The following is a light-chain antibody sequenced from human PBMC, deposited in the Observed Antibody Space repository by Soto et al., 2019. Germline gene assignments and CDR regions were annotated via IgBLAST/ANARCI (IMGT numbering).Light chain of an antibody. J-gene: IGLJ1*01. Sequence: QSVLTQPASVSGSPGQSITFSCTGPTSDVGSYDLVSWYQQHPGKAPKLIIYDVTKRPSGVSNRFSGSKSGNTASLTISGLQAEDEADYYCCSYAGSSTYVFGSGTKVTVL. CDR3: CSYAGSSTYV. CDR1: TSDVGSYDL. V-gene: IGLV2-23*02. CDR2: DVT.